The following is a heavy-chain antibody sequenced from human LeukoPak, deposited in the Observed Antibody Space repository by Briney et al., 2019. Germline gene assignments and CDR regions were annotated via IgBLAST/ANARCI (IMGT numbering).Heavy chain of an antibody. J-gene: IGHJ4*02. D-gene: IGHD3-10*01. CDR3: ARPDDSESFYRANHY. V-gene: IGHV3-30*04. CDR1: GFSFNSYP. Sequence: GGSLRLSCATSGFSFNSYPMHWVRQAPGKGLEWVAVISNDGNNKYYADSVKGRFTISRDNSNNTLSLQMNGLRVEDTAVYYCARPDDSESFYRANHYWGRGTLVTVS. CDR2: ISNDGNNK.